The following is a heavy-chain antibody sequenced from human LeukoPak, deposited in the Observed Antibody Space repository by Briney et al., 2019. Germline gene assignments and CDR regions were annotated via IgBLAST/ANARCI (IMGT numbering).Heavy chain of an antibody. CDR2: IYYSWST. Sequence: SETLSLTCTVSGGSISSYYWSWIRRPPGKGLEWSGYIYYSWSTNYNPSPKSRVTISVDKSKNQFSLKLSSVTAADTAVYYCARRPYYYDSSGYYFGWFDPWGQGTLVTVSS. CDR3: ARRPYYYDSSGYYFGWFDP. J-gene: IGHJ5*02. D-gene: IGHD3-22*01. V-gene: IGHV4-59*01. CDR1: GGSISSYY.